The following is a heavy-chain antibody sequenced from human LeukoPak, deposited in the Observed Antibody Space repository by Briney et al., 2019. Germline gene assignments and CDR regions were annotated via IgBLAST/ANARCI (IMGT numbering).Heavy chain of an antibody. J-gene: IGHJ5*02. CDR1: GGSISSGGYY. CDR3: ARDYYDSSGSIYNWFDP. CDR2: IYYSGST. Sequence: PSQTLSLTCTFSGGSISSGGYYWSWTPQRPGMGLEWLGYIYYSGSTYYNPSLKSRVSISLDTSKNQLSLKLSSVTAADTAVYYCARDYYDSSGSIYNWFDPWGQGTLVTVSS. V-gene: IGHV4-31*03. D-gene: IGHD3-22*01.